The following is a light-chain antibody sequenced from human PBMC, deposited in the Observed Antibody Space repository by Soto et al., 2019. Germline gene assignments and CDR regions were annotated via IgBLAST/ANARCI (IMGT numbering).Light chain of an antibody. CDR3: QHYGRAPWT. CDR1: QTVSRN. Sequence: EVVMTQSPATLSVSPGERATLSCRASQTVSRNLAWYQQRPGQAPRLLIYDISNRATGVPARFSARGSGTDFTLTISRLEPEDFAVYYCQHYGRAPWTFGQGTKVDIK. CDR2: DIS. V-gene: IGKV3-15*01. J-gene: IGKJ1*01.